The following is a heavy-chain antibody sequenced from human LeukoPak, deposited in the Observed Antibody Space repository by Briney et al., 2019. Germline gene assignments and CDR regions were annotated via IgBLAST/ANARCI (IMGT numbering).Heavy chain of an antibody. CDR1: GYTFTSYG. J-gene: IGHJ6*02. D-gene: IGHD3-22*01. CDR2: ISAYNGNT. Sequence: GASVKVSCKASGYTFTSYGISWVRQAPGQGLEWMGWISAYNGNTNYAQKLQGRVTMTTDTSTSTAYMELRSLRSDDTAVYYCARDQSTMTTNYYYCGMDVWGQGTTVTVSS. V-gene: IGHV1-18*01. CDR3: ARDQSTMTTNYYYCGMDV.